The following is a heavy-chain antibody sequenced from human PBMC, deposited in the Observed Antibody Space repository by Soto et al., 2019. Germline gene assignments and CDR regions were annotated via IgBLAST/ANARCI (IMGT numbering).Heavy chain of an antibody. V-gene: IGHV3-23*04. CDR1: GFTFSIYA. Sequence: EKQLVESGGALAQPGGSLRLSCVGSGFTFSIYALTWVRQAPGKGLEWVSLITNNGDTTFFGDSVKGRFSISRDNSKNTLYLQLETLRAEDTAVYYCAMSAGDGGAFDVWGQGTMVAVSS. CDR3: AMSAGDGGAFDV. J-gene: IGHJ3*01. CDR2: ITNNGDTT.